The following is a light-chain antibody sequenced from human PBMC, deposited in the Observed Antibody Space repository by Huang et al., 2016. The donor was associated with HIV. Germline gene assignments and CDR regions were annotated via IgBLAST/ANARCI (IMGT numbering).Light chain of an antibody. CDR1: QRVSSRS. J-gene: IGKJ1*01. CDR3: QQYGSSPA. CDR2: GAS. Sequence: EIGLTQSPGTLSVSPGERAILYCRASQRVSSRSLAWYQQKPGQAPRLLMYGASSTATDIPDRFSGSGSVTDFTLTISRLEPEEFAVYYCQQYGSSPAFGQGTKVEIK. V-gene: IGKV3-20*01.